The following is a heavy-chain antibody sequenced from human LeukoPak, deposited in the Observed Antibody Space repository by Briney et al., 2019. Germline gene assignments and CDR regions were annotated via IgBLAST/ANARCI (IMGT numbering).Heavy chain of an antibody. D-gene: IGHD4-17*01. CDR1: GGSISSTNW. Sequence: PSGTLSLTCGVSGGSISSTNWWTWVRQPPGEGLEWIGEVHLSGRTNYNPSLESRVTMSVDMSENHISLKLTSVTAADTAVYYCARGGDYGDYGIDYWGQGTLVTVSS. J-gene: IGHJ4*02. CDR2: VHLSGRT. V-gene: IGHV4-4*02. CDR3: ARGGDYGDYGIDY.